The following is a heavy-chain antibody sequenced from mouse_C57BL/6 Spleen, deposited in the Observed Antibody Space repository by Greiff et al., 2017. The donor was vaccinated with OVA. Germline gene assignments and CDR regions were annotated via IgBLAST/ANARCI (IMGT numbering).Heavy chain of an antibody. CDR3: AREEGAYYAMDY. Sequence: EVQLVESEGGLVQPGSSMKLSCTASGFTFSDYYMAWVRQVPEKGLEWVANINYDGSSTYYLDSLKSRFIISRDNAKNILYLQMSSLKSEDTATYYCAREEGAYYAMDYWGQGTSVTVSS. CDR1: GFTFSDYY. CDR2: INYDGSST. J-gene: IGHJ4*01. V-gene: IGHV5-16*01.